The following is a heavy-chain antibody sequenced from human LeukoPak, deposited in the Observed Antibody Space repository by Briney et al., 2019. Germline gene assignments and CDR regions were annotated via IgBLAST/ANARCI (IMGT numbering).Heavy chain of an antibody. D-gene: IGHD4-17*01. CDR1: GFTFSSYP. CDR3: AKDRYGDHGGDFDY. V-gene: IGHV3-23*01. Sequence: GGSRRPSGAAPGFTFSSYPMSWVRQAPGKGREWFSAISGSGGSTYYADSVKGRFTISRDNSKNTLYLQMNSLRAEDTAVYYCAKDRYGDHGGDFDYWGQGTLVTVSS. CDR2: ISGSGGST. J-gene: IGHJ4*02.